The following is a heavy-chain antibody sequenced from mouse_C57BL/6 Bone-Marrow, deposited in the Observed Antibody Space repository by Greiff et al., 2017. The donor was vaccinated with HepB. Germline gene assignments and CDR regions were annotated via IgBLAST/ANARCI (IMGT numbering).Heavy chain of an antibody. Sequence: VQLQQSGPELVKPGASVKIPCKASGYTFTDYNMDWVKQSHGKSLEWIGDINPNNGGTIYNQKFKGKATLTVDKSSSTAYMELRSLTSEDTAVYYCSRRNYSGSSYWWYFDVWGTGTTVTVSS. CDR1: GYTFTDYN. D-gene: IGHD1-1*01. CDR3: SRRNYSGSSYWWYFDV. CDR2: INPNNGGT. V-gene: IGHV1-18*01. J-gene: IGHJ1*03.